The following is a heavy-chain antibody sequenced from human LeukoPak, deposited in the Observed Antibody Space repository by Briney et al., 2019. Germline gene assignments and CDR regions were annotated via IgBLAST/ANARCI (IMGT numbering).Heavy chain of an antibody. Sequence: ASVKVSCKASGYTFTSYDINWVRQAAGQGLEWMGWMNPNSGNTGYAQKFQGRVTITRNTSISTAYMELSSLRSEDTAVYYCTIFAPGGTHAFDIWGQGTMVTVSS. J-gene: IGHJ3*02. CDR2: MNPNSGNT. D-gene: IGHD3-3*01. V-gene: IGHV1-8*03. CDR1: GYTFTSYD. CDR3: TIFAPGGTHAFDI.